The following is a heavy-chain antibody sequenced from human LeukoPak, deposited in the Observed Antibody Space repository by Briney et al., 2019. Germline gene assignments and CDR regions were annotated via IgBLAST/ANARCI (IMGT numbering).Heavy chain of an antibody. CDR1: GFTFSSYS. CDR3: ARDPYSGNYGNYYYYYMDV. Sequence: GGSLRLSCAASGFTFSSYSMNWVRQAPGKGLEWVSYIRSSSRTIYYADSVKGRFTISRDNAKNSLFLQMNSLRPEDTAVYYCARDPYSGNYGNYYYYYMDVWGEGTTVTISS. CDR2: IRSSSRTI. J-gene: IGHJ6*03. D-gene: IGHD1-26*01. V-gene: IGHV3-48*01.